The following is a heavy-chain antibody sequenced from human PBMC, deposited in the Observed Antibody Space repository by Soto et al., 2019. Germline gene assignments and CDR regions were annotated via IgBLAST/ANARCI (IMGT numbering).Heavy chain of an antibody. D-gene: IGHD4-17*01. V-gene: IGHV1-18*01. CDR2: INPYNGNT. Sequence: ASVKVSCKASGYTFNTYGITWVRQAPGQGLEWMGWINPYNGNTKFAQKVQDRVVMTTDTSTSTAYMELASLRSDDTAVYYCARGCIGVTTHLCCWGQGTLVTVS. CDR1: GYTFNTYG. CDR3: ARGCIGVTTHLCC. J-gene: IGHJ4*02.